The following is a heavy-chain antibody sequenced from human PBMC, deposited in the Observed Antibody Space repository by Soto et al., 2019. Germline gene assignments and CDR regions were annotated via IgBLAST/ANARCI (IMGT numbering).Heavy chain of an antibody. CDR1: GFNFSNHW. D-gene: IGHD2-21*02. CDR3: ARESGDWPLNWFDP. Sequence: LRLSCAASGFNFSNHWMHWVRQRPGEGLVWVSRITSDGKSKAYAESVKGRFAISRDNAKNTLYLQMNGLTAEDTAVYYCARESGDWPLNWFDPWGQGTLVTVSS. V-gene: IGHV3-74*01. CDR2: ITSDGKSK. J-gene: IGHJ5*02.